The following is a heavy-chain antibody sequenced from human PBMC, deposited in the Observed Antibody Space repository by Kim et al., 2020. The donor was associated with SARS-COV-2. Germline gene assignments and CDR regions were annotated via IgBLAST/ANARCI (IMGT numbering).Heavy chain of an antibody. V-gene: IGHV4-59*08. CDR2: IYYSGST. CDR3: ARNGYSSSWYTTLAEYYYYYGMDV. J-gene: IGHJ6*02. CDR1: GGSISSYY. Sequence: SETLSLTCTVSGGSISSYYWSWIRQPPGKGLEWIGYIYYSGSTNYNPSLKSRVTISVDTSKNQFSLKLSSVTAADTAVYYCARNGYSSSWYTTLAEYYYYYGMDVWGQGTTVTVSS. D-gene: IGHD6-13*01.